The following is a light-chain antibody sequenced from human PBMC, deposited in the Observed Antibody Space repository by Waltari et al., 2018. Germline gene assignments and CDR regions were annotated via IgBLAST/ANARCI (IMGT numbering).Light chain of an antibody. Sequence: QSALTQPPSASGSPGQSVTISCTGTSSDIGGYNYVSWYQQHPGKAPKLMLYEVSRRPSGVPARFSGSKSGNTASLTVSGLQADDEADYYCSSYAGNNKLVFGGGTKLTVL. CDR1: SSDIGGYNY. CDR3: SSYAGNNKLV. J-gene: IGLJ3*02. V-gene: IGLV2-8*01. CDR2: EVS.